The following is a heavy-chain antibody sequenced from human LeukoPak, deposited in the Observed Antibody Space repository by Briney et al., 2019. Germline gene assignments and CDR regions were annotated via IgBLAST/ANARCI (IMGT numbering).Heavy chain of an antibody. V-gene: IGHV3-66*01. CDR1: GFTVSSSY. Sequence: GGSLRLSCAASGFTVSSSYMSWVRQAPGKGLEWVSVIYTGGSTYYADSVKGRFTISRDNSKNTLYLQMNSLRAEDTAVYYCATRLRGYSYGYLDYWGQGTLVTVSS. CDR3: ATRLRGYSYGYLDY. CDR2: IYTGGST. D-gene: IGHD5-18*01. J-gene: IGHJ4*02.